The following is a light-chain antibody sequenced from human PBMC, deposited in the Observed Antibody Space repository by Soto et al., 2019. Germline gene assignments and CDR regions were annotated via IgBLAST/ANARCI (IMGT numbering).Light chain of an antibody. J-gene: IGKJ5*01. Sequence: DIQMTPSPSSLSASVGDRVTITCQASQDISNHLNWYQQKPGKAPKLLIYDASNLETGVPSRFSGSGSGTDFTVTISSLQPEDFATYYCQQFNSYPITFGQGTRLEI. CDR1: QDISNH. CDR2: DAS. CDR3: QQFNSYPIT. V-gene: IGKV1-33*01.